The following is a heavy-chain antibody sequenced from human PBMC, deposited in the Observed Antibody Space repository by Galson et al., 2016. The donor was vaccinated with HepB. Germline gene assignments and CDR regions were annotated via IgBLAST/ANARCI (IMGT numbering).Heavy chain of an antibody. Sequence: SVKVSCKASGYTFSNYYIYWVRQAPGQGLEWMGIINPSGGRTSNAQKFQGRVTMTGDTSTSTVYMELSSLRAEDTAVYYCARADISGYTSSWYFYYWGQGTLVTVSS. D-gene: IGHD6-13*01. CDR3: ARADISGYTSSWYFYY. CDR2: INPSGGRT. CDR1: GYTFSNYY. J-gene: IGHJ4*02. V-gene: IGHV1-46*01.